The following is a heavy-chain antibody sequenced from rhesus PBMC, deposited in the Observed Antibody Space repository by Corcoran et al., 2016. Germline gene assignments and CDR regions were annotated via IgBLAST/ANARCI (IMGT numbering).Heavy chain of an antibody. CDR3: AREEGGTYSNWGLDY. CDR1: GFW. D-gene: IGHD4-23*01. V-gene: IGHV3-14*01. J-gene: IGHJ4*01. CDR2: IKSACKTT. Sequence: GQGGGYGGGLAKPGGSLSLSWTAYGFWVHWGRQGQGKGLGWLSSIKSACKTTAYANAVKARFTISIVNAKNPVYLKMDSLRAEDSAVYYCAREEGGTYSNWGLDYWDQGVLVTVSS.